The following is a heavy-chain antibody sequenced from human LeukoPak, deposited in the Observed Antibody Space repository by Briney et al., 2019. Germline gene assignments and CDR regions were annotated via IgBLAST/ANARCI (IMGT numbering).Heavy chain of an antibody. Sequence: GESLKISCKGSGYSFTSYWIGWVRQMPGKGLEWMGIIYPGDSDTRYSPSFQGQVTISADKSISTAYLQWSSLKASDTAMYYCARGGRLIAAPRGNYYYYYYMDVWGKGTTVTVSS. CDR1: GYSFTSYW. V-gene: IGHV5-51*01. CDR3: ARGGRLIAAPRGNYYYYYYMDV. D-gene: IGHD6-13*01. J-gene: IGHJ6*03. CDR2: IYPGDSDT.